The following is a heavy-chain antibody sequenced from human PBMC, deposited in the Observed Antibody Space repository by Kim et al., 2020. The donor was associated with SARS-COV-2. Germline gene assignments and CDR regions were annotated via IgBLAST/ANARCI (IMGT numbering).Heavy chain of an antibody. V-gene: IGHV3-30*04. J-gene: IGHJ6*02. CDR3: ARAVGQQLGGHYYGMDV. CDR1: GFTFSSYA. Sequence: GGSLRLSCAASGFTFSSYAMHWVRQAPGKGLEWVAVISYDGSNKYYADSVKGRFTISRDNSKNTLYLQMNSLRAEDTAVYYCARAVGQQLGGHYYGMDVWGQGTTVTVSS. CDR2: ISYDGSNK. D-gene: IGHD6-13*01.